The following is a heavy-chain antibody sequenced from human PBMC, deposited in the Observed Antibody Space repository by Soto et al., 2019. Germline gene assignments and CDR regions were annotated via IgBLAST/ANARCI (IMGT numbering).Heavy chain of an antibody. CDR1: GFTFSSYA. CDR3: AKGGGYSYGYFVY. Sequence: GGSLRLSCAASGFTFSSYAMSWVRQAPGKGLEWVSAISGSGGSTYYADSVKGRFTISRDNSKNTLYLQMNSLRAEDAAVYYCAKGGGYSYGYFVYWGQGTLVTVSS. J-gene: IGHJ4*02. CDR2: ISGSGGST. V-gene: IGHV3-23*01. D-gene: IGHD5-18*01.